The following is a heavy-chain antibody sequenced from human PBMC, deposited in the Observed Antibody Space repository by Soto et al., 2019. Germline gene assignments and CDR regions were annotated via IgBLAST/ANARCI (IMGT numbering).Heavy chain of an antibody. Sequence: PGGSLRLSCAASGFTFSSYSMNWVRQAPGKGLEWVSSISSSSSYIYYADSVKGRFTISRDNAKNSLYLQMNSLRAEDTAVYYCARADLRYFDWFDVAYGMDVWGQGTTVTVSS. CDR2: ISSSSSYI. V-gene: IGHV3-21*01. CDR1: GFTFSSYS. D-gene: IGHD3-9*01. CDR3: ARADLRYFDWFDVAYGMDV. J-gene: IGHJ6*02.